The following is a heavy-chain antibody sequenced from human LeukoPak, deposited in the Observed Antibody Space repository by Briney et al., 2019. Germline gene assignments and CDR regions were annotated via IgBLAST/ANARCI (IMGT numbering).Heavy chain of an antibody. CDR3: ARAFGWLNAFDI. V-gene: IGHV1-69*05. D-gene: IGHD3-9*01. CDR1: GGTFSSYA. CDR2: IIPIFGTA. J-gene: IGHJ3*02. Sequence: SVKVSCKASGGTFSSYAISWVRQAPGQGLEWMGGIIPIFGTANYAQKFQGRVTMTRNTSISTAYMELSSLRSEDTAVYYCARAFGWLNAFDIWGQGTMVTISS.